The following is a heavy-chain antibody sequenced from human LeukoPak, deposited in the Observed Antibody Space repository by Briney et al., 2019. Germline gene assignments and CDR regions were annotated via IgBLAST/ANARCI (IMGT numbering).Heavy chain of an antibody. Sequence: PSETLSLTCTVSGGSISSSSYYWGWIRQPPGTGLEWIGSIYYSGSTYYNPSLKSRVTISVDTSKNQFSLKLSSVTAADTAVYYCASPRADGFDPWGQGTLVTVSS. V-gene: IGHV4-39*01. CDR1: GGSISSSSYY. CDR3: ASPRADGFDP. CDR2: IYYSGST. J-gene: IGHJ5*02.